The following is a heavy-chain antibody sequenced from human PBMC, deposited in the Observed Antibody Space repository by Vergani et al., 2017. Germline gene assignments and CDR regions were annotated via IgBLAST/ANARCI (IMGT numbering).Heavy chain of an antibody. CDR2: IIPIFGTA. Sequence: QVQLVQSGAEVKKPGSSVKVSCKASGGTFSSYAISWVRQAPGQGLEWMGGIIPIFGTANYAQKFRGRVTITADESTSTAYMELSSLRSEDTAVYYCARSYYGSGSYRYYYYYMDVWGKGTTVTVSS. D-gene: IGHD3-10*01. V-gene: IGHV1-69*01. CDR3: ARSYYGSGSYRYYYYYMDV. CDR1: GGTFSSYA. J-gene: IGHJ6*03.